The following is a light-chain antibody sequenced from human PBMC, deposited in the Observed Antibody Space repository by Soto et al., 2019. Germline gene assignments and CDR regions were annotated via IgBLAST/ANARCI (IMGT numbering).Light chain of an antibody. CDR1: ESISSW. J-gene: IGKJ1*01. CDR2: DVS. Sequence: DIQMTQSPSTLSASVGDRVTITCRASESISSWLAWYQQKAGKAPKLLIYDVSSLQSGVPSRFSGSGSGTDFTLTISSLQPEDFATYYCQQSYSTPTWTFGQGTKVDIK. V-gene: IGKV1-39*01. CDR3: QQSYSTPTWT.